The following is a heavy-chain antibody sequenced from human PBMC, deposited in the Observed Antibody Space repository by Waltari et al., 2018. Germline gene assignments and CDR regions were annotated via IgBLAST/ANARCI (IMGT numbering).Heavy chain of an antibody. Sequence: QVQLVQSGAEVKKPGASVKVSCKASGYTFTDFYMHWVRQAPGQGLEWMGLSNPKSGGTDYAQKFQGGVTMTRDTSISTVYMELSRLRSDDTAVYYCTRGNKITAVEVIIPLLTMDVWGQGTTVTVSS. CDR2: SNPKSGGT. J-gene: IGHJ6*02. D-gene: IGHD3-3*01. CDR3: TRGNKITAVEVIIPLLTMDV. CDR1: GYTFTDFY. V-gene: IGHV1-2*02.